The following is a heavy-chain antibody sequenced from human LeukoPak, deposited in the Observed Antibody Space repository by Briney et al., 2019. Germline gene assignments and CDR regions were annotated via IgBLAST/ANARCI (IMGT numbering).Heavy chain of an antibody. CDR1: GGSISSGRYY. D-gene: IGHD3-22*01. CDR3: ARASYSYDINGWVPFDY. J-gene: IGHJ4*02. CDR2: IYTRGST. V-gene: IGHV4-61*02. Sequence: PSETLSLTCNVSGGSISSGRYYWSWIRQPAGKGLEWIGRIYTRGSTNYNPSLKSRVTMSVDTSKNQFSLRLSSVTAADTAVYYCARASYSYDINGWVPFDYWGQGTLVTVSS.